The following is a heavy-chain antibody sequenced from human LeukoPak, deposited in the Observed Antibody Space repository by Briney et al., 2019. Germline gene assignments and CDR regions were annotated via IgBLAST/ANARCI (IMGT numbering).Heavy chain of an antibody. V-gene: IGHV4-31*03. J-gene: IGHJ5*02. CDR1: GGSISSCGYY. Sequence: PSETLSLTCTVSGGSISSCGYYWSWLRQHPGKGLEWIGYIYYSGSTYYNPSLKSRVTISVDTSKNQFSLKLSSVTAADTAVYYCARVAYSSSWYWFDPWGQGTLVTVSS. CDR3: ARVAYSSSWYWFDP. CDR2: IYYSGST. D-gene: IGHD6-13*01.